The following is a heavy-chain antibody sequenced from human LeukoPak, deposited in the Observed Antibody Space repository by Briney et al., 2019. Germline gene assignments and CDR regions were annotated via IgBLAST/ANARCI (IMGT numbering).Heavy chain of an antibody. CDR2: INHSGST. D-gene: IGHD6-19*01. J-gene: IGHJ4*02. Sequence: SETLSLTCAVYGGSFSGYYWSWIRQLPGKGLEWIGEINHSGSTNYDPSLKSRVTISVDTSKNQFSLKLSSVTAADTAVYYCARTSSGWYIRTSDYWGQGTLVTVSS. V-gene: IGHV4-34*01. CDR1: GGSFSGYY. CDR3: ARTSSGWYIRTSDY.